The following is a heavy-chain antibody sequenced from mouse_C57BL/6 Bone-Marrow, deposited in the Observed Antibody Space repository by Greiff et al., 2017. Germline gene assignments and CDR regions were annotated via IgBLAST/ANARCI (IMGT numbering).Heavy chain of an antibody. V-gene: IGHV1-42*01. J-gene: IGHJ2*01. Sequence: VQLKESGPELVKPGASVKISCKASGYSFTGYYMNWVKQSPEKSLEWIGEINPSTGGTTYNQKFKAKATLTVDKSSSTAYMQLKSLTSEDSAVYYCARRGYYDWGQGTTLTVSS. CDR1: GYSFTGYY. CDR2: INPSTGGT. D-gene: IGHD2-3*01. CDR3: ARRGYYD.